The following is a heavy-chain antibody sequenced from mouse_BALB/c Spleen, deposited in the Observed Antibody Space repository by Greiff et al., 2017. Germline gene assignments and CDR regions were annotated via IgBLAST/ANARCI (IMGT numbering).Heavy chain of an antibody. D-gene: IGHD2-3*01. CDR1: GDSITSGY. Sequence: EVQLQESGPSLVKPSQTLSLTCSVTGDSITSGYWNWIRKFPGNKLEYMGYISYSGSTYYNPSLKSRISITRDTSKNQYYLQLNSVTTEDTATYYCARWAYDGYYVPYFDYWGQGTTRTVSS. CDR2: ISYSGST. J-gene: IGHJ2*01. V-gene: IGHV3-8*02. CDR3: ARWAYDGYYVPYFDY.